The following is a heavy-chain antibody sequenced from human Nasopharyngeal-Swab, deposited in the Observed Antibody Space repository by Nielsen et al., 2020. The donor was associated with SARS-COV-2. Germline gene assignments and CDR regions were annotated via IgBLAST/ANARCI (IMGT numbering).Heavy chain of an antibody. V-gene: IGHV3-7*03. D-gene: IGHD1-26*01. J-gene: IGHJ4*02. CDR3: ARDRSFYPSKGLFQRYSGSYEVGY. CDR1: GFTFNSYW. CDR2: IKQDGSEK. Sequence: ESLKISCAASGFTFNSYWMSWVRQAPGKGLEWVANIKQDGSEKYYVDSVKGRFTISRDNAKNSLYLQMNSLRAEDTAVYYCARDRSFYPSKGLFQRYSGSYEVGYWGQGTLVTVSS.